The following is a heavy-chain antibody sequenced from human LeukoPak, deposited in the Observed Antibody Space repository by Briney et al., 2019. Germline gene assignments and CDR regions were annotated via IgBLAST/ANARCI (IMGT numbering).Heavy chain of an antibody. CDR3: AGGYSHDI. Sequence: SETLSLTCSVSGYSISSNYYWVWIRQPPGKGLEWVGSIYHSGSTYYNPSLKSRVTISVDTSKNQFSLKLRSVTAADTAVYYCAGGYSHDIWGQGTMVTVSS. J-gene: IGHJ3*02. V-gene: IGHV4-38-2*02. CDR2: IYHSGST. CDR1: GYSISSNYY. D-gene: IGHD3-22*01.